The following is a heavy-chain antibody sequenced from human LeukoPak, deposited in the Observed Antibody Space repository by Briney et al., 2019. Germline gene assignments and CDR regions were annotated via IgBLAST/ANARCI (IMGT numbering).Heavy chain of an antibody. J-gene: IGHJ4*02. Sequence: SETLSLTCTVSGVSISSSSYYWGWIRQPPGKGLEWIGSIYYSGSTYYNPSLKSRVTISVDTSKNQFSLKLSSVTAADTAVYYCAREVAPIAAAVVGYWGQGTLVTVSS. CDR3: AREVAPIAAAVVGY. D-gene: IGHD6-13*01. V-gene: IGHV4-39*07. CDR1: GVSISSSSYY. CDR2: IYYSGST.